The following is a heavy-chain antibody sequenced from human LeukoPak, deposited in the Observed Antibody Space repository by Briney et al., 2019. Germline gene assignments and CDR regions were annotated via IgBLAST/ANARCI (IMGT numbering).Heavy chain of an antibody. CDR1: GYSISGGYY. Sequence: PETLSLTCTLSGYSISGGYYWGGIGQPPGKGREWIGSFYHGGSTHYNPSLKSRVTISVDTYKNQFSLKVSSVTAADTAVYYCASDRRVTEYSYDSGAYWFDYWGQGTLVTVSS. D-gene: IGHD3-22*01. CDR2: FYHGGST. J-gene: IGHJ4*02. V-gene: IGHV4-38-2*02. CDR3: ASDRRVTEYSYDSGAYWFDY.